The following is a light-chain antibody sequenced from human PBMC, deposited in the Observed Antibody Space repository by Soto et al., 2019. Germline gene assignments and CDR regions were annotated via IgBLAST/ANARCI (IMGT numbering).Light chain of an antibody. J-gene: IGLJ2*01. CDR2: GNS. CDR1: SSNIGAGYD. V-gene: IGLV1-40*01. CDR3: QSYDSSLSGWVV. Sequence: QPVLTQPPSVSGAPGQRVTISCTGSSSNIGAGYDVHWYQQLPGTAPKLLIYGNSNRPSGVPDRFSGSKSVTSASLAITGLQAEDEADYYCQSYDSSLSGWVVFGGGTKLTVL.